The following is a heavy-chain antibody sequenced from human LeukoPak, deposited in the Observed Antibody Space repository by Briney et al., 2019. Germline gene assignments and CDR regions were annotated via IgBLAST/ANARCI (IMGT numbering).Heavy chain of an antibody. J-gene: IGHJ4*02. CDR2: ISGSGGST. Sequence: PGGSLRLSCAASGFTFSSYAISWVRQAPGKGLEWVSAISGSGGSTYYADSVKGRFTISRDNSKNTLYLQMNSLRAEDTAVYYCAKDLSPLDFNYFDYWGQGALVTVSS. D-gene: IGHD3-16*02. V-gene: IGHV3-23*01. CDR3: AKDLSPLDFNYFDY. CDR1: GFTFSSYA.